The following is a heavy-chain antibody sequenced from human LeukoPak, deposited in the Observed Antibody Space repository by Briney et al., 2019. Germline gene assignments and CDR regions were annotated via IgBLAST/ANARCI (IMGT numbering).Heavy chain of an antibody. Sequence: ASVKVSCKASGYTFTSYGISWVRQVPGQGLEWMGWISAYNGNTNYAQKLQGSVTMTTDTSTSTAYMELRSLRSDDTAVYYCARDSSHSSSWYVPDLYYGMDVWGQGTTVTVSS. V-gene: IGHV1-18*01. CDR1: GYTFTSYG. D-gene: IGHD6-13*01. J-gene: IGHJ6*02. CDR3: ARDSSHSSSWYVPDLYYGMDV. CDR2: ISAYNGNT.